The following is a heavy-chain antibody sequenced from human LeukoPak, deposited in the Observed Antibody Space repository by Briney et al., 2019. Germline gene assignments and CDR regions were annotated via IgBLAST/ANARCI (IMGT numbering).Heavy chain of an antibody. D-gene: IGHD3-10*01. J-gene: IGHJ4*02. V-gene: IGHV1-46*01. CDR2: VDPSGGST. CDR1: GYSFTTYF. CDR3: ARDKDVSGSYYIGY. Sequence: ASVKVSCKASGYSFTTYFMQWVRQAPGQRLEWMGIVDPSGGSTSYAQKIQGRVTMTRDTSTSTVYMELNSLRSEDTAVYYCARDKDVSGSYYIGYWGQGTLVTVSS.